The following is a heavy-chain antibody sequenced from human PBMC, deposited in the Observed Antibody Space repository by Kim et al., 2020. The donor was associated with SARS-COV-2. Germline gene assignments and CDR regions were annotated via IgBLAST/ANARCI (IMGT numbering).Heavy chain of an antibody. CDR1: GFTFSSYW. CDR3: AREVYSSSLHFFDY. CDR2: IKQDGSEK. D-gene: IGHD6-6*01. Sequence: GGSLRLSCAASGFTFSSYWMSWVRQVPGKGLEWVANIKQDGSEKYYVDSVKGRFTISRDNAKNSLYLQMNSLRAEDTAVYYCAREVYSSSLHFFDYWGQGTLVTVSS. V-gene: IGHV3-7*01. J-gene: IGHJ4*02.